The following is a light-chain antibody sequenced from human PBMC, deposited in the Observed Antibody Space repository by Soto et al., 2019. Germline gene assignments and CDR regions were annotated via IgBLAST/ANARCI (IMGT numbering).Light chain of an antibody. V-gene: IGKV1-39*01. J-gene: IGKJ5*01. CDR2: AAS. CDR3: QLSYITPRD. CDR1: QSISNS. Sequence: SQMSLYQSSLSASVGDRVTITCRASQSISNSLNWYQQKPGRAPKLLIYAASSLQSGVPSRFSGSGSGADFILTISSLQPEDFVRYYCQLSYITPRDFGQGTRLEIK.